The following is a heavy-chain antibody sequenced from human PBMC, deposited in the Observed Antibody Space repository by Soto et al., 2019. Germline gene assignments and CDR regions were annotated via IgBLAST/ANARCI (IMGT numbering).Heavy chain of an antibody. V-gene: IGHV4-39*01. CDR2: IYYSGST. J-gene: IGHJ4*02. Sequence: PSETLSLTCTVSGGSISSSSYYWGWIRQPPGKGLEWIGSIYYSGSTYYNPSLKSRVTISVDTSKNQFSLKLSSVTAADTAVYYCATLLTATPPFDYRGQGTLVTVSS. CDR1: GGSISSSSYY. D-gene: IGHD2-21*02. CDR3: ATLLTATPPFDY.